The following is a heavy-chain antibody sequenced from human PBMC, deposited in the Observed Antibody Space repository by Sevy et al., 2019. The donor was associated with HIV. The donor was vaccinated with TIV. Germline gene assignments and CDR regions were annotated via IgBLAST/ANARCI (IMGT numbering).Heavy chain of an antibody. CDR1: GFTFSIYS. CDR3: ARNGGYADYGMDV. Sequence: GGSLRLSCVGSGFTFSIYSMNWVRQAPGKGLEWLSYMNSITSTIYYADSVKGRFTISRDNAKNSVSLQMHSLRAEDTAVYYCARNGGYADYGMDVWGQGTTVTVSS. V-gene: IGHV3-48*01. CDR2: MNSITSTI. J-gene: IGHJ6*02. D-gene: IGHD2-2*01.